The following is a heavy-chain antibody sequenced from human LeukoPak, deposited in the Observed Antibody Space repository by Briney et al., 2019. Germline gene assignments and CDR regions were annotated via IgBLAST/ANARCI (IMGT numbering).Heavy chain of an antibody. D-gene: IGHD6-25*01. CDR2: IYYSGST. CDR3: ARLKYSSDFDY. Sequence: PSETLSLTCTVSGGSISSSSYYWGRIRQPPGKGLEWIGSIYYSGSTYYNPPLKSRVTISVDTSKSQFSLKLTSVTAADTAVYYCARLKYSSDFDYWGQGTLVTVSS. V-gene: IGHV4-39*01. CDR1: GGSISSSSYY. J-gene: IGHJ4*02.